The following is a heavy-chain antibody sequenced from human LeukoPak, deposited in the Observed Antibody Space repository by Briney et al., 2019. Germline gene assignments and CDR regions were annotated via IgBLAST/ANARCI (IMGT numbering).Heavy chain of an antibody. Sequence: SETLSLTCAVSGYSISSGYYWGWIRQPPGKGLERIGSIYHSGSTYYNPSLKSRVTISVDTCKNHFSLKQSSVTAADTAVYYCARDSIAAACYYMDVWGKGTTVTVSS. J-gene: IGHJ6*03. V-gene: IGHV4-38-2*02. D-gene: IGHD6-13*01. CDR1: GYSISSGYY. CDR3: ARDSIAAACYYMDV. CDR2: IYHSGST.